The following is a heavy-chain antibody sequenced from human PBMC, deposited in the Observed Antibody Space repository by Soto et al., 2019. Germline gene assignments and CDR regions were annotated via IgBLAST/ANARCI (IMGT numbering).Heavy chain of an antibody. V-gene: IGHV1-69*01. Sequence: QVQLVQSGAEVKKPGSSVKVSCKASGGTFSSYAISWVRQAPGQGLEWMGGSIPIFGTANYAQKFQGRVTITADESTSTAYMELSSLRSEDTAVYYCASGDCSGGSCYSWYFDLWGRGTLVTVSS. D-gene: IGHD2-15*01. CDR3: ASGDCSGGSCYSWYFDL. CDR1: GGTFSSYA. CDR2: SIPIFGTA. J-gene: IGHJ2*01.